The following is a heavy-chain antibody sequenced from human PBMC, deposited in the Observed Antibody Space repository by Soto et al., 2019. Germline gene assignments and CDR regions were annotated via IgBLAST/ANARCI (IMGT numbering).Heavy chain of an antibody. J-gene: IGHJ4*02. D-gene: IGHD2-8*02. CDR1: GFTFSSYT. CDR2: ISESGAIT. Sequence: EVHLLESGGGLVQPGGSLRLSCVASGFTFSSYTMYWVRQVPGKGLEWVSDISESGAITHYADSVKGRFTISRDDPKSTLYLQMHSLRGDDTAGYYCAKAQCTGISKTLDYWGQGTLVTVST. CDR3: AKAQCTGISKTLDY. V-gene: IGHV3-23*01.